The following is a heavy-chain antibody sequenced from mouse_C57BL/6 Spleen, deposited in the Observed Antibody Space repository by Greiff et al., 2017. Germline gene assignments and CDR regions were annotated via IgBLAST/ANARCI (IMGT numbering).Heavy chain of an antibody. CDR2: IWSGGST. CDR3: ARDDGYLDY. Sequence: VQLQQSGPGLVQPSQSLSITCTVSGFSLTSYGVHWVRQSPGKGLEWLGVIWSGGSTDCNAAFISRLSISKDNSKSQVFFKMNSLQADDTAIYYCARDDGYLDYWGQGTTLTVSS. D-gene: IGHD2-3*01. V-gene: IGHV2-2*01. J-gene: IGHJ2*01. CDR1: GFSLTSYG.